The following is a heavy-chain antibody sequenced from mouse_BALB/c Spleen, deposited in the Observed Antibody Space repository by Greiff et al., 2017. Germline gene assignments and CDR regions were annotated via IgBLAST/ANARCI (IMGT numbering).Heavy chain of an antibody. CDR3: ARDYYGLYYAMDY. D-gene: IGHD1-2*01. J-gene: IGHJ4*01. Sequence: QVQLQQSGPGLVAPSQSLSITCTVSGFSLTSYGVHWVRQPPGKGLEWLGVIWAGGSTNYNSALMSRLSISKDNSKSQVFLKMNSLQTDDTAMYYCARDYYGLYYAMDYWGQGTSVTVSS. CDR2: IWAGGST. V-gene: IGHV2-9*02. CDR1: GFSLTSYG.